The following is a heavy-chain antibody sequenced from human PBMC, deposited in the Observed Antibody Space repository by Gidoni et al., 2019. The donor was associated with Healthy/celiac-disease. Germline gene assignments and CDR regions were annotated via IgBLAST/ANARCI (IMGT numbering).Heavy chain of an antibody. Sequence: QVQLVQSGAEVKKPGSSVKVSCKASVGTFSSYAISWVRQAPGQGLEWMGGIIPIFGTANYAQKFQGRGTITADKSTSTAYMELSSLRSEDTAVYYCARDGGSSDLDPFDYWGQGTLVTVSS. D-gene: IGHD6-6*01. V-gene: IGHV1-69*06. CDR1: VGTFSSYA. J-gene: IGHJ4*02. CDR2: IIPIFGTA. CDR3: ARDGGSSDLDPFDY.